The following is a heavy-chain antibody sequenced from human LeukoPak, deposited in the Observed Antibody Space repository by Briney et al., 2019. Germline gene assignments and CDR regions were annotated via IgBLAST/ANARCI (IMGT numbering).Heavy chain of an antibody. CDR3: ARRSTRYYYYYGMDV. Sequence: SETLSLTCAVYGGSFSGYYWSWIRQPPGKGLEWIGGINHSGSTNYNPSLKSRVTISVDTSKNQFSLKLSSVTAADTAVYYCARRSTRYYYYYGMDVWGKGTTVTVSS. D-gene: IGHD2-15*01. CDR2: INHSGST. CDR1: GGSFSGYY. J-gene: IGHJ6*04. V-gene: IGHV4-34*01.